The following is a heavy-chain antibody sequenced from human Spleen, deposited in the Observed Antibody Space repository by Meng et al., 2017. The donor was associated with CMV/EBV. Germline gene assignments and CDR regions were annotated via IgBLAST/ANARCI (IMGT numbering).Heavy chain of an antibody. CDR1: YRCTGDW. Sequence: YRCTGDWIAWVRQMTGKGLEWMGIICPGDSDTKYSPSFQGQVIISADKSINTAYLQWSSLKPSDTAMYYCARQYSPVAGTGISKFFDPWGQGTLVTVSS. J-gene: IGHJ5*02. CDR2: ICPGDSDT. CDR3: ARQYSPVAGTGISKFFDP. D-gene: IGHD6-19*01. V-gene: IGHV5-51*01.